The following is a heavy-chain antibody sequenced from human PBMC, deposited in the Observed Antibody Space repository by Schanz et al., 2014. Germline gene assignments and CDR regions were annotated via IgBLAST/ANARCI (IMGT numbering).Heavy chain of an antibody. CDR3: ARGGFGEVSYFDY. D-gene: IGHD3-10*01. CDR2: IGTSGGT. V-gene: IGHV3-23*01. J-gene: IGHJ4*02. Sequence: EVQLLESGGGLVQPGGSLRLSCASSGFSFTTYVMSWVRQAPGKGLEWVSTIGTSGGTNYAESVKGRFTISRDNSKNTLYLQMNSLRPEDTAVYYCARGGFGEVSYFDYWGQGTLVTVSS. CDR1: GFSFTTYV.